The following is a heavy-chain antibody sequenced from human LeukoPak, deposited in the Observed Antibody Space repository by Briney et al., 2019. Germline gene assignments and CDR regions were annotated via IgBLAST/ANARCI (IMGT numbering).Heavy chain of an antibody. V-gene: IGHV3-7*01. CDR2: IKQDGSEK. CDR3: ARGRAKYSSPHFDY. J-gene: IGHJ4*02. Sequence: GGSLRLSCAASGFTFSSYWVSWVRQAPGKGLEWVANIKQDGSEKYYVDSVKGRFTISRDNAKNSLYLQMNSLRAEDTAVYYCARGRAKYSSPHFDYWGQGTLVTVSS. D-gene: IGHD6-19*01. CDR1: GFTFSSYW.